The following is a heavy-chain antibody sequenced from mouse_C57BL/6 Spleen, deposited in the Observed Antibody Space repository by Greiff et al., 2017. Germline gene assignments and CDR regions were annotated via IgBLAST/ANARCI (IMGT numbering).Heavy chain of an antibody. CDR2: IWGVGST. CDR1: GFSLTSYG. V-gene: IGHV2-6*01. Sequence: VKLMESGPGLVAPSQSLSITCTVSGFSLTSYGVDWVRQSPGKGLEWLGVIWGVGSTNYNSALKSRLSISKDNSKSQVFLKMNSLQTDDTAMYYCASIGSSSPFAYWGQGTLVTVSA. J-gene: IGHJ3*01. D-gene: IGHD1-1*01. CDR3: ASIGSSSPFAY.